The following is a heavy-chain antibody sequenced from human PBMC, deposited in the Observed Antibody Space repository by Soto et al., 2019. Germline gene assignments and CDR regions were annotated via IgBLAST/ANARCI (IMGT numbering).Heavy chain of an antibody. CDR3: ARVEPAVTIFGVVIPDYYYGMDV. D-gene: IGHD3-3*01. Sequence: ASVKVSCKASGYTFTSYGISWVRQAPGQGLEWMGWISAYNGNTNYAQKLQGRVTMTTDTSTSTAYMELRSLRSDDTAVYYCARVEPAVTIFGVVIPDYYYGMDVWGQGTTVTVS. CDR2: ISAYNGNT. CDR1: GYTFTSYG. V-gene: IGHV1-18*01. J-gene: IGHJ6*02.